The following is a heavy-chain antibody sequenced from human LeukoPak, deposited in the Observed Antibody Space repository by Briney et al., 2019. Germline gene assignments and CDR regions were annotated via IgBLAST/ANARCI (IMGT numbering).Heavy chain of an antibody. J-gene: IGHJ4*02. D-gene: IGHD5-12*01. V-gene: IGHV1-18*01. Sequence: GASVKVSCKASGYTFTSYGISWVRQAPGQGLEWMGWISAYNGNTNYAQKLQGRVTMTTDTSTSTAYMELRSLRYADTAVYYCARVEDIVATIPLLNFDYWGQGTLVTVSS. CDR3: ARVEDIVATIPLLNFDY. CDR2: ISAYNGNT. CDR1: GYTFTSYG.